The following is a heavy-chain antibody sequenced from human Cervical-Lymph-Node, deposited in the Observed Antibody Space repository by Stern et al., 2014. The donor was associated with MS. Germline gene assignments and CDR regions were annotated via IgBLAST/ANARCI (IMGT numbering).Heavy chain of an antibody. D-gene: IGHD6-6*01. CDR3: ARGHRDYSSSPYFDY. CDR2: INTNTGNP. J-gene: IGHJ4*02. V-gene: IGHV7-4-1*02. CDR1: GYTFTTYT. Sequence: QVQLVQSGSELKKPGASVKVSCKASGYTFTTYTMNWLRQAPGQGLEWMGWINTNTGNPTYAQGFTGRFVFSLETSVSTAYLQISSLKTEDTAVYYCARGHRDYSSSPYFDYWGQGTLVTVSS.